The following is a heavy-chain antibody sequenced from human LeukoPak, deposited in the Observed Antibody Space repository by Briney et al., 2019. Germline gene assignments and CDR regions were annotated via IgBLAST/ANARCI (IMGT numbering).Heavy chain of an antibody. CDR2: VYYDGTS. D-gene: IGHD1-14*01. Sequence: SETLSLTCTVSGGSINSHSYYWGWIRQPPGKGLEWIGSVYYDGTSYSNPSLKSRAAVFVDTSRDQFSLDLSFVTAADTALYYCVRHISKNRGSFDSCAQGPLVPVSS. J-gene: IGHJ4*02. V-gene: IGHV4-39*01. CDR1: GGSINSHSYY. CDR3: VRHISKNRGSFDS.